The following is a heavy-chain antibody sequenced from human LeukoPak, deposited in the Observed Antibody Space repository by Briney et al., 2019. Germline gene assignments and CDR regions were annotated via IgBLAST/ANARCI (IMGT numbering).Heavy chain of an antibody. J-gene: IGHJ4*02. CDR3: AKTLGKRFGEWYYFDY. D-gene: IGHD3-10*01. Sequence: GGSLRLSCVVSGFNFDNYGMHWVRQAPGKGLEWVSAISGSGGSTYYADSVKGRFTISRDNSKNTLYLQMNSLRAEDTAVYYCAKTLGKRFGEWYYFDYWGQGTLVTVSS. CDR1: GFNFDNYG. CDR2: ISGSGGST. V-gene: IGHV3-23*01.